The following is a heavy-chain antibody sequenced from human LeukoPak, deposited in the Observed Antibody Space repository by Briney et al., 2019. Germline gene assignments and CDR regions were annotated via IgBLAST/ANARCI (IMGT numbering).Heavy chain of an antibody. J-gene: IGHJ5*02. CDR2: INIYIGNT. CDR3: ARVGSGRITMVRGVRLWFDP. CDR1: GYTFTPYG. V-gene: IGHV1-18*01. D-gene: IGHD3-10*01. Sequence: AASVKVSCKASGYTFTPYGISWFRQAPGQGLEWMGWINIYIGNTNYAQKFQGRVTMTTDTSTSTAYMELRSLRSDDTAVYYCARVGSGRITMVRGVRLWFDPWGQGTLVTVSS.